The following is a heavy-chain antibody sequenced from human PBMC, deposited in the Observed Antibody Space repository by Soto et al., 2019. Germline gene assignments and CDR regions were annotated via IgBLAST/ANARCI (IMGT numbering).Heavy chain of an antibody. CDR2: IYYSGST. J-gene: IGHJ4*02. D-gene: IGHD3-3*01. Sequence: QVQLQESGPGLVKPSQTLSLTCTVSGGSISSGDYYWSWIRQPPGKGLEWIGYIYYSGSTYYNPSLKSRVTKAVDTFKNQVALKLSSGTAADTAGYYCARSLPLREWLLSTWGQGTLVTVSS. CDR1: GGSISSGDYY. V-gene: IGHV4-30-4*01. CDR3: ARSLPLREWLLST.